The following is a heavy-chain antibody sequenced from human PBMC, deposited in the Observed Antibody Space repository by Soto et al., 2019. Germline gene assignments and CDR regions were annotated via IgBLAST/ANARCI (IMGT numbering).Heavy chain of an antibody. CDR3: IRGFYGLDV. CDR1: GFTFSGRS. J-gene: IGHJ6*02. CDR2: VSPNGNDK. V-gene: IGHV3-64D*08. Sequence: EVQLVESGGGLVQPGGSLRLSCSASGFTFSGRSMHWVRQAPGKGLEYVSGVSPNGNDKYYTDSVKGRFTISRDNSKNTLHLQMSSLRPEDTALFYWIRGFYGLDVWGQGTTVTVSS.